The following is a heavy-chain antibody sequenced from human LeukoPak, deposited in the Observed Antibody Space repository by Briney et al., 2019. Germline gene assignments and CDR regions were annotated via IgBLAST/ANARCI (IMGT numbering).Heavy chain of an antibody. D-gene: IGHD3-9*01. V-gene: IGHV3-15*07. CDR1: GFIFSNAW. Sequence: GRSLRLAWAAAGFIFSNAWMNWVRQDPGKGLEWVARIKSKTDGGTTDYAAPVKGRFIISRDDSKNTLYLQMNSLKTEDTALYYCTTVYLTGEGNDYWGQGTLVTVSS. CDR2: IKSKTDGGTT. J-gene: IGHJ4*02. CDR3: TTVYLTGEGNDY.